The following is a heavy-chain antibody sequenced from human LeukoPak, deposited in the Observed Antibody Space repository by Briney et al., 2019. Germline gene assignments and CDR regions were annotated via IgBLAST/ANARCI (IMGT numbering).Heavy chain of an antibody. V-gene: IGHV4-59*01. CDR2: IYYSGST. D-gene: IGHD3-22*01. CDR1: GGSISSYY. CDR3: ARLDSSGYYELDY. Sequence: SETLSLTCTVSGGSISSYYWSWIRQPPGKGLEWIGYIYYSGSTNYNPSLKSRVTISVDTSKNQFSLKLSSVTAADTAVYYCARLDSSGYYELDYWGQGTLVTVSS. J-gene: IGHJ4*02.